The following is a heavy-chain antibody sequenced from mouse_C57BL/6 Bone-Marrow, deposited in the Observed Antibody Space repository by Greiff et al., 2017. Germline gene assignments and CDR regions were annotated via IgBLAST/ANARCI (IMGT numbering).Heavy chain of an antibody. V-gene: IGHV1-52*01. CDR3: ARSSFYSNYEAY. CDR2: IDPSDSET. Sequence: QVQLQQPGAELVRPGSSVKLSCKASGYTFTSYWMHWVKQRPIQGLEWIGNIDPSDSETHSNQKFKDKATLTVDKSSSTAYMQLSSLTSEDSAVYYCARSSFYSNYEAYWGQGTLVTVSA. J-gene: IGHJ3*01. D-gene: IGHD2-5*01. CDR1: GYTFTSYW.